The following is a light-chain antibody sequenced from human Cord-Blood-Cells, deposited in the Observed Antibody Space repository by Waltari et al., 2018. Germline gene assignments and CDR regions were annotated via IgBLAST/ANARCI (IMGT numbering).Light chain of an antibody. V-gene: IGLV2-14*01. J-gene: IGLJ2*01. CDR1: TSDGGGYNY. Sequence: QSALTQPASVSGSPGQSITISRPRSTSDGGGYNYISWYQQHPGKAPKLMIYEVSNRPSGVSNRFAGSKSGNTASLTISGLQAEDEADYYCSSYTSSSTVVFGGGTKLTVL. CDR2: EVS. CDR3: SSYTSSSTVV.